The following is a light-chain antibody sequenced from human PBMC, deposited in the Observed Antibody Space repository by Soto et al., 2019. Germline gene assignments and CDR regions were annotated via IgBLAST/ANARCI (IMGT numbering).Light chain of an antibody. CDR3: QQRNSWPLT. V-gene: IGKV3-11*01. CDR2: DAS. J-gene: IGKJ4*01. CDR1: QSVSRY. Sequence: EIVSTQSPSTLSLSPGESATLSCRASQSVSRYIAWYQQKPGQAPRLLIYDASNRATGIPARFSGSGSGTDFTLTISSLEPADFAVYYCQQRNSWPLTFGGGTKVDIK.